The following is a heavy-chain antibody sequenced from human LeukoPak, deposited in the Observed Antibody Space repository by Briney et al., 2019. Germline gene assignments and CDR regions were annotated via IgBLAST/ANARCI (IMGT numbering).Heavy chain of an antibody. CDR2: IYTSGST. V-gene: IGHV4-4*07. CDR3: ARDLDSSSWYAAFDI. D-gene: IGHD6-13*01. Sequence: SETLSLTCTVSGGSISSCYWSWIRQPAGKGLEWIGRIYTSGSTNYNPSLKSRVTMSVDTSKNQFSLKLSSVTAADTAVYYCARDLDSSSWYAAFDIWGQGTMVTVSS. CDR1: GGSISSCY. J-gene: IGHJ3*02.